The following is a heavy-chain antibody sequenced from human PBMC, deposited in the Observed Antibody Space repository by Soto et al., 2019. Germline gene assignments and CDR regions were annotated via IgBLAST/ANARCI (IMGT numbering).Heavy chain of an antibody. J-gene: IGHJ4*02. CDR2: LNTNSGGT. CDR1: GYTFTANY. Sequence: ASVKVSCKPSGYTFTANYIHWVRQAPGQGLEWMGWLNTNSGGTKNAQKFQGRVTMTRDTSISMAYMELTALTFDDTDVYYCAPGYGSSCFDYWGQGTLVTVSS. CDR3: APGYGSSCFDY. V-gene: IGHV1-2*02. D-gene: IGHD1-1*01.